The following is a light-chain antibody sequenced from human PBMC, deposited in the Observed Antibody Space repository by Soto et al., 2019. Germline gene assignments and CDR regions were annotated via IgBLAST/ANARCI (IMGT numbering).Light chain of an antibody. CDR3: QHFDSYPLT. CDR2: AAS. J-gene: IGKJ4*01. V-gene: IGKV1-9*01. CDR1: QGIRSY. Sequence: IQLTQSPSSLSASVGDRVTITCRASQGIRSYLAWSQQKPGEAPKLLIYAASSLQSGVPSRFSGSGSGTDFTLTISSLQPEDFATYYCQHFDSYPLTFGGGTKVDIK.